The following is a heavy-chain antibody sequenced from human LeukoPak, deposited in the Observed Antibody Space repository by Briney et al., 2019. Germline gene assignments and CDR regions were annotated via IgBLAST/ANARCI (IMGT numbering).Heavy chain of an antibody. CDR1: GGSITSYY. Sequence: SETLSLTCSVSGGSITSYYWSWIRQPPGKGLEWIGYISDGGSTNYNPTLKSRVSISVDTSKNQFSLKLSSVTAADTAVYFCARASTTFDDWGQGTLVTVSS. CDR2: ISDGGST. J-gene: IGHJ4*02. V-gene: IGHV4-59*01. D-gene: IGHD1-14*01. CDR3: ARASTTFDD.